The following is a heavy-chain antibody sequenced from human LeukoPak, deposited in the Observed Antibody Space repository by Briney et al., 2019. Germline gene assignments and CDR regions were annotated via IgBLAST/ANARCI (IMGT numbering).Heavy chain of an antibody. V-gene: IGHV1-2*02. CDR2: IHPNSGGT. CDR3: ARVQVSSHRNYFDY. Sequence: GASVKVSCKASGYTFTGYYMHLVRQAPGQGLEWMGWIHPNSGGTNYAQKFQGRVTMTRDTSISTAYMELSRLRSDDTAVYYCARVQVSSHRNYFDYWGQGTLVTVSS. D-gene: IGHD6-13*01. J-gene: IGHJ4*02. CDR1: GYTFTGYY.